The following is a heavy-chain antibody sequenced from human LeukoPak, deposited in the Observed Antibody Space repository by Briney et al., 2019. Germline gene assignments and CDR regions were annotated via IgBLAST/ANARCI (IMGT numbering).Heavy chain of an antibody. J-gene: IGHJ4*02. Sequence: GGSLRLSCVGPGYDFKRYSMNWVRQAPGKGMELISYITSSSSSIFYAASVRGRFTISRDNAMNSMYLQMNSLRDEDTDVYYCTRRGSYFEKWGQGSLVTVTS. D-gene: IGHD3-10*01. CDR2: ITSSSSSI. CDR3: TRRGSYFEK. CDR1: GYDFKRYS. V-gene: IGHV3-48*02.